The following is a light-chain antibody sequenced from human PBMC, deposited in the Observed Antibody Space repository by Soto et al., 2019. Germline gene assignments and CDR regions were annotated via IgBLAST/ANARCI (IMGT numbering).Light chain of an antibody. CDR1: QRISSW. CDR2: DAS. CDR3: QRSYWYSHT. V-gene: IGKV1-5*01. J-gene: IGKJ1*01. Sequence: DIQMTQSPATLSVSLGDRVTITCRASQRISSWLAWYQQKPGKAPNLLIYDASSLETGVPSRFSGSGSGTESTLTISIQYADYVVSYCQQRSYWYSHTFGQGTKVDIK.